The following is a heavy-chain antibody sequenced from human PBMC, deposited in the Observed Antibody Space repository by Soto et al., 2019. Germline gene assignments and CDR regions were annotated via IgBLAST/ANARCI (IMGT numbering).Heavy chain of an antibody. CDR2: INPNSGGT. Sequence: GASVKVSCKASGYTFTSYGISWVRQAPGQGLEWMGWINPNSGGTNYAQKFQGRVTMTRDTSISTAYMELSRLRSDDTAVYYCAPSGGHYYDSSGYYLAEPYGMDVWGQGTTVTVSS. V-gene: IGHV1-2*02. D-gene: IGHD3-22*01. J-gene: IGHJ6*02. CDR1: GYTFTSYG. CDR3: APSGGHYYDSSGYYLAEPYGMDV.